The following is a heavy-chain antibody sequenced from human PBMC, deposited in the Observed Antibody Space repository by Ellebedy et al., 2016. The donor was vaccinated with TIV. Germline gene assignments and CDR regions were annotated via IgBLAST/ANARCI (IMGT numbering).Heavy chain of an antibody. V-gene: IGHV1-46*01. Sequence: ASVKVSCXASGYTFTSYYMHWVRQAPGQGLEWMGIINPSGGSTSYAQKFQGRVTMTRDTSTSTVYMELSSLRSEDTAVYYCARLDYGGNSDYWGQGTLVTVSS. D-gene: IGHD4-23*01. CDR1: GYTFTSYY. J-gene: IGHJ4*02. CDR3: ARLDYGGNSDY. CDR2: INPSGGST.